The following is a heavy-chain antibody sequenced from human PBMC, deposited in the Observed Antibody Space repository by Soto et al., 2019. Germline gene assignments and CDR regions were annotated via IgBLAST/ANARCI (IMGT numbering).Heavy chain of an antibody. CDR1: GGSFSGYY. Sequence: PSETLSLTCAVYGGSFSGYYWSWIRQPPGKGLEWIGEINHSGSTNYNPSLKSRVTISVDTSKNQFSLKLSSVTAADTAVYYCAGRLMGQEPVACFDYWGQGTLVTVSS. J-gene: IGHJ4*02. D-gene: IGHD2-21*01. CDR3: AGRLMGQEPVACFDY. V-gene: IGHV4-34*01. CDR2: INHSGST.